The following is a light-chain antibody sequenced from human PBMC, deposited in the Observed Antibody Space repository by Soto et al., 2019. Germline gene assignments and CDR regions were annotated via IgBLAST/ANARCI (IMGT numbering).Light chain of an antibody. CDR1: SSDVGSYYR. CDR2: EVS. Sequence: SVLTHPPSVSGSPGQSVPIFNTGTSSDVGSYYRVSWYQQPPGAAPKLMIYEVSNRPSGVPDRFSGSKSGNTASLTLSGLQAEDEADYYCNSYTGSSTYAFGTGTKVTVL. V-gene: IGLV2-18*02. CDR3: NSYTGSSTYA. J-gene: IGLJ1*01.